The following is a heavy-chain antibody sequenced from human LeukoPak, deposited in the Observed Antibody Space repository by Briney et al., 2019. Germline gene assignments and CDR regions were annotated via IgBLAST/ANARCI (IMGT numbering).Heavy chain of an antibody. Sequence: PSETLSLTCTVSGGSFSSYYWSWIRQPAGKGLEWIGRIYTSGSTNYNSSLKSRVTMSVDTYKNQVSLKLRSVTAAATAVYYCATGDGYNSFDYWGQGTLVTVSS. CDR1: GGSFSSYY. CDR3: ATGDGYNSFDY. CDR2: IYTSGST. V-gene: IGHV4-4*07. J-gene: IGHJ4*02. D-gene: IGHD5-24*01.